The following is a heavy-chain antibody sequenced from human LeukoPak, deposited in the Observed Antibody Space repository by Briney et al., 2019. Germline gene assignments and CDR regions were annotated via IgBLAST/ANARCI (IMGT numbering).Heavy chain of an antibody. CDR1: GGSISSYY. CDR2: IYYSGST. V-gene: IGHV4-59*08. J-gene: IGHJ4*02. D-gene: IGHD6-19*01. Sequence: SETLSLTCTVSGGSISSYYWSWIRQPPRKGLEWVVYIYYSGSTNYNPSLKSRVTISVDTSKNQFSLKLSSVTAADTAVYYCARAGWFSTTWHFDYWGQGILVTVSS. CDR3: ARAGWFSTTWHFDY.